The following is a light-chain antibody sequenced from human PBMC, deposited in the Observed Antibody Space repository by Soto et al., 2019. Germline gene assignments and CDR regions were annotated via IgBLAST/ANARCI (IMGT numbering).Light chain of an antibody. CDR1: SGHSSYA. V-gene: IGLV4-69*01. CDR3: QTWGSGIPVV. Sequence: QTVVTQSHSASASLGASVKLTCTLSSGHSSYAIAWHQQQPEKGPRYLMKLNSDGSHSKGDGIPDRFSGSSSGAERYLTISSLHSEDEADYYCQTWGSGIPVVFGGGTKLTVL. J-gene: IGLJ2*01. CDR2: LNSDGSH.